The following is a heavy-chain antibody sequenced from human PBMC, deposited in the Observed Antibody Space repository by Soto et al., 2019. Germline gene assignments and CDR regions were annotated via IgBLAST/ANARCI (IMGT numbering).Heavy chain of an antibody. Sequence: ASVKVSCKASGGTFSSYAISWVRQAPGQGLEWMGGIIPIFGTANYAQKFQGRVTITADKSTSTAYMELSSLRSEDTAVYYCARVCFNTAMARMGWFDPWGQGTLVTVSS. J-gene: IGHJ5*02. CDR3: ARVCFNTAMARMGWFDP. D-gene: IGHD5-18*01. CDR1: GGTFSSYA. V-gene: IGHV1-69*06. CDR2: IIPIFGTA.